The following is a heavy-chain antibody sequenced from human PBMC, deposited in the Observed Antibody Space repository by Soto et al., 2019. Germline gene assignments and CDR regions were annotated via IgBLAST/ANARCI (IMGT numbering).Heavy chain of an antibody. CDR3: TRDPSGTPDI. D-gene: IGHD1-26*01. J-gene: IGHJ3*02. Sequence: SETLSLTCNVSVDSISNYYWTWIRQSAGKGLEWIGRMSATGGAAYNPSLKSRLTLSRDTSKNELSLSLKFVTPADTAVYFCTRDPSGTPDIWGQGTMVTVSS. CDR1: VDSISNYY. V-gene: IGHV4-4*07. CDR2: MSATGGA.